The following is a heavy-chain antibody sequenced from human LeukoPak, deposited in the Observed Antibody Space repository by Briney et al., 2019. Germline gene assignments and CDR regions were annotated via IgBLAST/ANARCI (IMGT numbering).Heavy chain of an antibody. J-gene: IGHJ1*01. Sequence: PGGSLRLSCAASGFTFEDYGMSWVRQGPGKGLEWVSAIDRNGDSTGYADSVKGRFTISRDNAKNSLYLQMNSLRAEDTAVYYCARFETVAAKPIEHWGPGTLVTVSS. D-gene: IGHD6-19*01. CDR2: IDRNGDST. CDR3: ARFETVAAKPIEH. V-gene: IGHV3-20*04. CDR1: GFTFEDYG.